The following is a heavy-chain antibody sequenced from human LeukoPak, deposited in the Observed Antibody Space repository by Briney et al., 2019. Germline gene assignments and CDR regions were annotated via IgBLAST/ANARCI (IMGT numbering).Heavy chain of an antibody. Sequence: SETLSLTCAVYGGSFSGYYWSWIRQPPGKGLEWIGYVYYSGSTKYNPSLTSRVTISVDTSKNQFSLKLSSVTAADTAIYYCARRVASRPVYCFDYWGQGTLVTVSS. CDR1: GGSFSGYY. V-gene: IGHV4-59*01. CDR2: VYYSGST. J-gene: IGHJ4*02. D-gene: IGHD2-15*01. CDR3: ARRVASRPVYCFDY.